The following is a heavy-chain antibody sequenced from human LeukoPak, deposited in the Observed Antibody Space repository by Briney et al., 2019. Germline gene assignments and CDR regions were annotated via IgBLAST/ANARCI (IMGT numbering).Heavy chain of an antibody. J-gene: IGHJ1*01. Sequence: LETLSLTCAVYGGSFSGYYWSWIRQPPGKGLEWIGEINHSGSTNYNPSLKSRVTISVDTSKNQFSLKLSSVTAADTAVYYCASGDGGIAAAGTSAEYFQHWGQGTLVTVSS. V-gene: IGHV4-34*01. D-gene: IGHD6-13*01. CDR2: INHSGST. CDR3: ASGDGGIAAAGTSAEYFQH. CDR1: GGSFSGYY.